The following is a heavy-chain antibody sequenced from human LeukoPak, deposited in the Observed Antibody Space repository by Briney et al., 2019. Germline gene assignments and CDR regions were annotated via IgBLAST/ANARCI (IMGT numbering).Heavy chain of an antibody. CDR3: AKDPYSSGWREYYFDY. V-gene: IGHV3-23*01. J-gene: IGHJ4*02. CDR2: ISGSRGST. Sequence: GGSLRLSCAASGFTFSSYAMSWVRQAPGKGLEWVSAISGSRGSTYYADSVKGRFTISRDNAKNALYLQMNSLRAEDTAVYYCAKDPYSSGWREYYFDYWGQGTLVTVSS. D-gene: IGHD6-19*01. CDR1: GFTFSSYA.